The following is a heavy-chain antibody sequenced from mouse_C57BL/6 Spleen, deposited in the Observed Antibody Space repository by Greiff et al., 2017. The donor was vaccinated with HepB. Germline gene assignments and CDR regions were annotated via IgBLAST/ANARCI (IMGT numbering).Heavy chain of an antibody. CDR3: ARSILENYYGSTGDWYFDV. Sequence: QVQLQQSGAELVKPGASVKISCKASGYAFSSYWMNWVKQRPGKGLEWIGQIYPGDGDTNYNGKFKGKATLTADKSSSTAYMQLSSLTSEDSAVYFCARSILENYYGSTGDWYFDVWGTGTTVTVSS. J-gene: IGHJ1*03. CDR1: GYAFSSYW. V-gene: IGHV1-80*01. D-gene: IGHD1-1*01. CDR2: IYPGDGDT.